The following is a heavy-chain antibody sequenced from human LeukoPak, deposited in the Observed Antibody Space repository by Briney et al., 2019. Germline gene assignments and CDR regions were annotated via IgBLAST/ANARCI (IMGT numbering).Heavy chain of an antibody. J-gene: IGHJ4*02. CDR3: ASGDYYDSSEGY. Sequence: SETLSLTYAVYGGSFSGYYWSWIRQPPGKGLEWIGEINHSGSTNYNPSLKSRVTISVDTSKNQFSLKLSSVTAADTAVYYCASGDYYDSSEGYWGQGTLVTVSS. CDR2: INHSGST. CDR1: GGSFSGYY. D-gene: IGHD3-22*01. V-gene: IGHV4-34*01.